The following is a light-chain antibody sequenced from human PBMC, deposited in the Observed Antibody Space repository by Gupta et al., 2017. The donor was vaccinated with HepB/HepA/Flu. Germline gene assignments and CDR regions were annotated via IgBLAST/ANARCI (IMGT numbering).Light chain of an antibody. CDR1: SPDIGSIY. J-gene: IGLJ3*02. Sequence: QSVWTQPPSASGTPGQRVTIYCSGSSPDIGSIYVYWYQQLPGTAPKLLIYRTNQRRSGVPDRFSGSKSGTSASLAISGLRSEDEADYYCAAWDDSLSSWVFGGGTKLIVL. CDR3: AAWDDSLSSWV. CDR2: RTN. V-gene: IGLV1-47*01.